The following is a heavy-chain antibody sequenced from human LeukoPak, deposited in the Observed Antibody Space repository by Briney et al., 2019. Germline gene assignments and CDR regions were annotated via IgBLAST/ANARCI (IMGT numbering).Heavy chain of an antibody. CDR3: ARKRRSSGWFRPYAFDI. CDR2: INHSGST. Sequence: SETLSLTCAVYGGSFSGYYWSWIRQPPGKGLEWIGEINHSGSTNYNPSLKSRVTISVDTSKNQFSLKLSSVTAADTAVYYCARKRRSSGWFRPYAFDIWGQGTMVTVSS. J-gene: IGHJ3*02. CDR1: GGSFSGYY. V-gene: IGHV4-34*01. D-gene: IGHD6-19*01.